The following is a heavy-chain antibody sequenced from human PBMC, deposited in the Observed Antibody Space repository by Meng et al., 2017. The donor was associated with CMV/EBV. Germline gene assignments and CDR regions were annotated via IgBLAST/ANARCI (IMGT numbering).Heavy chain of an antibody. V-gene: IGHV1-18*01. D-gene: IGHD2-2*01. J-gene: IGHJ6*02. CDR2: ISAYNGNT. Sequence: ASVKVSCKASGYTFTSYGISWVRQAPGQGLEWMGWISAYNGNTNYAQKFQGRVTITADKSTSTAYMELSSLRSEDTAVYYCARDQPSVVVPAAQFYYYYGMDVWGQGTTVTVSS. CDR3: ARDQPSVVVPAAQFYYYYGMDV. CDR1: GYTFTSYG.